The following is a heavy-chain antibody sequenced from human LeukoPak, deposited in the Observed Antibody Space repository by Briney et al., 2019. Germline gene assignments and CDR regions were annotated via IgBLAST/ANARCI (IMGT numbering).Heavy chain of an antibody. Sequence: GGSLRLSCAASGFTFSSHVMSWVRQAPGKGLEWVSGISNSGDSTSYADSVKGRLTISRDKSKSTLHLQMNSLRAEDTAVYYCASTGYGVRDYWGQGTLVTVSS. CDR1: GFTFSSHV. V-gene: IGHV3-23*01. J-gene: IGHJ4*02. CDR3: ASTGYGVRDY. D-gene: IGHD4-17*01. CDR2: ISNSGDST.